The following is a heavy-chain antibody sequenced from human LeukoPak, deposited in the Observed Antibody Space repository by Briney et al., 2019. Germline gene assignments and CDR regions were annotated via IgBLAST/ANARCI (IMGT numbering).Heavy chain of an antibody. D-gene: IGHD3-22*01. J-gene: IGHJ4*02. CDR3: AKDIGMKVVVIDY. Sequence: PGGSLRLSCAASGFTFSSYAMHWVRQAPGKGLEWVAVISYDGSNKYYADSVKGRFTISRDNSKNTLYLQMNSLRAEDTAVYYCAKDIGMKVVVIDYWGQGTLVTVSS. V-gene: IGHV3-30*04. CDR1: GFTFSSYA. CDR2: ISYDGSNK.